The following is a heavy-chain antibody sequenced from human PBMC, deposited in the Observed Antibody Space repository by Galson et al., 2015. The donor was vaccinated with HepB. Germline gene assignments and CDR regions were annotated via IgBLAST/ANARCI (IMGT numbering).Heavy chain of an antibody. CDR3: ARVRGTIFGVVKSLDYYYYGMDV. D-gene: IGHD3-3*01. CDR2: IIPIFGTA. V-gene: IGHV1-69*13. Sequence: SVKVSCKASGGTFSSYAISWVRQAPGQGLEWMGGIIPIFGTANYAQKFQGRVTITADESTSTAYMELSSLRSEDTAVYYCARVRGTIFGVVKSLDYYYYGMDVWGQGTTVTVSS. J-gene: IGHJ6*02. CDR1: GGTFSSYA.